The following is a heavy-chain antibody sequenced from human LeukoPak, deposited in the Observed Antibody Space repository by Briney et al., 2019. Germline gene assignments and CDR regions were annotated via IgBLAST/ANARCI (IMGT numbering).Heavy chain of an antibody. Sequence: GGSLRLSCAASGFTFSSYAMHWVRQAPGKGLEWVAVISYDGSNKYYADSVKGRFTISRDNSKNTLYLQMNSLRAEDTAVYYCARGDWGIVVVVAASAAFVIWGQGTMVTVSS. D-gene: IGHD2-15*01. CDR3: ARGDWGIVVVVAASAAFVI. J-gene: IGHJ3*02. V-gene: IGHV3-30*04. CDR2: ISYDGSNK. CDR1: GFTFSSYA.